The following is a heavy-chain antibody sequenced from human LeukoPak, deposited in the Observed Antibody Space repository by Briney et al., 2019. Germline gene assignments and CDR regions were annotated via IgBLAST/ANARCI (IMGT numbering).Heavy chain of an antibody. V-gene: IGHV3-23*01. CDR2: IRGSGGRT. CDR3: AKDGNYYYQCFMDV. CDR1: GFTFSSYA. J-gene: IGHJ6*03. Sequence: GGPLGLSRAASGFTFSSYAASWVPPAPGKGLGGGLAIRGSGGRTYYADALKGPDTISRDTFQKTLHLQKKSPRAQNTPVYYCAKDGNYYYQCFMDVWGKGTTVTVSS. D-gene: IGHD4-23*01.